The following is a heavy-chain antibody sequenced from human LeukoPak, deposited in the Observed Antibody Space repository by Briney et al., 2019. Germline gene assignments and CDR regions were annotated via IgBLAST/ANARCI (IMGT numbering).Heavy chain of an antibody. V-gene: IGHV3-23*01. J-gene: IGHJ1*01. CDR3: ARDQTTVTTAYFYC. D-gene: IGHD4-11*01. Sequence: QSGGSLRLSCAASGFTFSSYAMSWVRQAPGKGLEWVSAISGSGGSTYYADSVKGRFTISRDNSKNTLYLQMNSLRAEDTAVYYCARDQTTVTTAYFYCWGQGTLVTVSS. CDR2: ISGSGGST. CDR1: GFTFSSYA.